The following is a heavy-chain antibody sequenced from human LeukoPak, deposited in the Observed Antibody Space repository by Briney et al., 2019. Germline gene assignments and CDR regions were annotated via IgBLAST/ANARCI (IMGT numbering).Heavy chain of an antibody. CDR3: ARDWGSGYVDY. CDR1: GGTFSSYA. D-gene: IGHD3-16*01. V-gene: IGHV1-69*06. J-gene: IGHJ4*02. CDR2: IIPIFGTA. Sequence: SVKVSCKASGGTFSSYAISWVQQAPGQGLEWMGGIIPIFGTANYAQKFQGRVTITADKSTSTAYMELSSLRSEDTAVYYCARDWGSGYVDYWGQGTLVTVSS.